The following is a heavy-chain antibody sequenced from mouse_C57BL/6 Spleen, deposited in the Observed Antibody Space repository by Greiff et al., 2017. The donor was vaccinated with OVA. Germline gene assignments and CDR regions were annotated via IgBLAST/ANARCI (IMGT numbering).Heavy chain of an antibody. CDR3: TIYDYDGLFFDY. D-gene: IGHD2-4*01. CDR2: IRNKANNHAT. Sequence: EVKLMESGGGLVQPGGSMKLSCAASGFTFSDAWMDWVRQSPEKGLEWVAEIRNKANNHATYYAESVKGRFTISRDDSKSSVYLQMNSLRAEDTGIYYCTIYDYDGLFFDYWGQGTTLTVSS. CDR1: GFTFSDAW. V-gene: IGHV6-6*01. J-gene: IGHJ2*01.